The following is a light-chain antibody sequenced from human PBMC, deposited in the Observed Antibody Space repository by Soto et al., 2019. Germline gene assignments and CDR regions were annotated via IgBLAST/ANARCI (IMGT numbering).Light chain of an antibody. J-gene: IGKJ3*01. CDR3: LQHNAYPFT. CDR2: AAS. V-gene: IGKV1-17*03. Sequence: DIQMTQSPSAVSASVGDRVTITCRASQDTGNSLAWFQQKPGKVPERLIYAASTLQSGVPSRFSGSRSGTEFTLTISSLQPEDFASYYCLQHNAYPFTFGPGTKVD. CDR1: QDTGNS.